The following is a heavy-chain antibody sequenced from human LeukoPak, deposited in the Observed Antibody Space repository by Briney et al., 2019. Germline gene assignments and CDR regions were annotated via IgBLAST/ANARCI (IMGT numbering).Heavy chain of an antibody. CDR3: ARRGSGWTVDY. V-gene: IGHV5-51*01. D-gene: IGHD6-19*01. CDR2: IYPGDYET. CDR1: GYSVTNYW. J-gene: IGHJ4*02. Sequence: GESLRISRKGSGYSVTNYWLGWVRQMPGKGLEWMWIIYPGDYETRSSPSFQGQVTISADKSISTAYLQWSSLKASDTAMYYCARRGSGWTVDYWGQGTLVTVSS.